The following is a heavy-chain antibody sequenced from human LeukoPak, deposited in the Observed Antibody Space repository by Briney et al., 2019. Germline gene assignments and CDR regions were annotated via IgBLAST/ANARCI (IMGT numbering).Heavy chain of an antibody. CDR3: ATDLINYGDYGKRIDY. CDR2: INPSGGST. CDR1: GYTFTSYY. D-gene: IGHD4-17*01. V-gene: IGHV1-46*01. Sequence: ASVKVSCKASGYTFTSYYMHWVRQAPGQGLEWKGIINPSGGSTSYAQKFQGRVTMTRDTSTSTVYMELSSLRSEDTAVYYCATDLINYGDYGKRIDYWGQGTLVTVSS. J-gene: IGHJ4*02.